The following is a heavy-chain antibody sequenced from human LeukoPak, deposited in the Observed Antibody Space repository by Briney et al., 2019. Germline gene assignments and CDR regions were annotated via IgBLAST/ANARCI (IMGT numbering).Heavy chain of an antibody. Sequence: GGSLRLSCAASGFTFSSYEMNWVRQAPGKGLEWVSYISSGGSTIYSADSVKGRFTISRDNAKNSLYLQMNSLRAEDTGVYYCARFPGADYFDYWGQGTLVTVSS. CDR1: GFTFSSYE. CDR3: ARFPGADYFDY. V-gene: IGHV3-48*03. CDR2: ISSGGSTI. J-gene: IGHJ4*02. D-gene: IGHD3-10*01.